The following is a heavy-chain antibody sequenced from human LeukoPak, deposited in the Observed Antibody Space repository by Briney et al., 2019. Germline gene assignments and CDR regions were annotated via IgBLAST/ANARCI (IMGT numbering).Heavy chain of an antibody. CDR1: GGSISSYY. CDR3: ARFLYSSSYAFDI. V-gene: IGHV4-59*01. CDR2: IYYSGST. J-gene: IGHJ3*02. Sequence: SETLSLTCTASGGSISSYYWSWIRQPPGKGLEWIGYIYYSGSTNYNPSLKSRVTISVDASKNPFSLKLSSVTAADTAVYYCARFLYSSSYAFDIWGQGTMVTVSS. D-gene: IGHD6-13*01.